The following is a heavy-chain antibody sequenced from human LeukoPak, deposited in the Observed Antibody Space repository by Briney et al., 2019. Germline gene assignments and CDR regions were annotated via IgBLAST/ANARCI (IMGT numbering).Heavy chain of an antibody. V-gene: IGHV1-69*13. Sequence: SVKVSCKASGGTFSSYAISWVRQAPGQGLEWMGGIIPIFGTANYAQKFQGRVTITADESTSTAYMELSSLRSEDTAVYYCARVNRELLNGLWYFDYWGQGTLVTVSS. CDR3: ARVNRELLNGLWYFDY. D-gene: IGHD1-26*01. J-gene: IGHJ4*02. CDR2: IIPIFGTA. CDR1: GGTFSSYA.